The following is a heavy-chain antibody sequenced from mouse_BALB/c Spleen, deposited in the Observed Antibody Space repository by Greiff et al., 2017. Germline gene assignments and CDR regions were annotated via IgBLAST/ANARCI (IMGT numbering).Heavy chain of an antibody. D-gene: IGHD1-2*01. Sequence: VMLVESGPGLVAPSQSLSITCTVSGFSLTNSGVHWVRQSPGKGLEWLGVIWGDGSTNYNSAFKSRLSISKDNSKSQVFLKMNSLQTDDTARYYCAKPFITTALDYWGQGTTLTVSS. CDR3: AKPFITTALDY. J-gene: IGHJ2*01. CDR2: IWGDGST. V-gene: IGHV2-6-6*01. CDR1: GFSLTNSG.